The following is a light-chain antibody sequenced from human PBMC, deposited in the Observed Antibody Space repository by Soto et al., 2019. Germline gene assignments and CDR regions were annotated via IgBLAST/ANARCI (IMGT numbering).Light chain of an antibody. CDR3: QQYGSSPRT. CDR1: QSVSSSY. V-gene: IGKV3-20*01. J-gene: IGKJ1*01. CDR2: AAS. Sequence: EIVFTQSPGTLSLPPGERATLSCRASQSVSSSYLAWYQQKPSQAPRLLIYAASSRAAGIPDRFSGSGSGTDFTLTISRLEPEDFAVYYCQQYGSSPRTFGQGTKV.